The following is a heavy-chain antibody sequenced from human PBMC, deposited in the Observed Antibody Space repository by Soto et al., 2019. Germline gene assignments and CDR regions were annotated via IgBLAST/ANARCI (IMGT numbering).Heavy chain of an antibody. J-gene: IGHJ3*02. CDR2: IYYSGST. V-gene: IGHV4-59*01. Sequence: SETLSLTCTVSGGSISSYYWSWIRQPPGKGLEWIGYIYYSGSTNYNPSLKSRVTISVDTSKNQFSLKLSSVTAADTAVYYCAKDRGYYAFDIWGQGTMVTVSS. CDR1: GGSISSYY. CDR3: AKDRGYYAFDI. D-gene: IGHD1-26*01.